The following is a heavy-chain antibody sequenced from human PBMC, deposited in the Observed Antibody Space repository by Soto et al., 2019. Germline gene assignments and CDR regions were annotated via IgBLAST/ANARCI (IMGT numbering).Heavy chain of an antibody. Sequence: QVQLQQWGAGLLKPSETLSLTCAVYGGSFSGYYWSWIRQPPGKGLEWIGEINHSGSTNYNPSLKSRLHLSGDTSKNQVSLKRSALTAAGTVVYYCAGGDRVGESGYSHASFYFDYWGQGTLVTVSS. D-gene: IGHD5-12*01. J-gene: IGHJ4*02. CDR3: AGGDRVGESGYSHASFYFDY. CDR1: GGSFSGYY. V-gene: IGHV4-34*01. CDR2: INHSGST.